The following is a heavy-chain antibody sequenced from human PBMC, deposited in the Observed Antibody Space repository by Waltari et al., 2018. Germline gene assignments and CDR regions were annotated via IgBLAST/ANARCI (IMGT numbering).Heavy chain of an antibody. CDR2: AYHGGSI. CDR3: ARESSGWFGMDV. D-gene: IGHD6-19*01. V-gene: IGHV4-38-2*02. CDR1: GFTVVSGYY. J-gene: IGHJ6*02. Sequence: QVQLQESGPGVMKPSETLSLTCQVSGFTVVSGYYWGWIRQSPGQGLEWIGSAYHGGSIFYNPSLESRVSISLDRSENQVALELRTLISDDTAVYYCARESSGWFGMDVWGQGTTVTVSS.